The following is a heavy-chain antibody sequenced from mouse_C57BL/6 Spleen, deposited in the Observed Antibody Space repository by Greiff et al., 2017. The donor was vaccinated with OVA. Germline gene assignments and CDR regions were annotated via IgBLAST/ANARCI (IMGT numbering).Heavy chain of an antibody. CDR2: ISNGGGST. J-gene: IGHJ2*01. CDR3: ARGTVVASFDY. CDR1: GFTFSDYY. V-gene: IGHV5-12*01. D-gene: IGHD1-1*01. Sequence: EVKLVESGGGLVQPGGPLKLSCAASGFTFSDYYMYWVRQTPEKRLEWVAYISNGGGSTYYPDTVKGRFTISRDNAKNTLYLQMSRLKSEDTAMYYCARGTVVASFDYWGQGTTLTVSS.